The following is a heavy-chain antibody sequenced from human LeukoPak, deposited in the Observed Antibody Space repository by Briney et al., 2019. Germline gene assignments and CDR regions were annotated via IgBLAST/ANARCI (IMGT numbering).Heavy chain of an antibody. CDR2: ISGSGHSI. Sequence: GGSLTLSCVGSRFTFTNSDMNWVRQPPGRGLGWVSVISGSGHSINYADSVKGRFTISRDTSKNTLYLQMNSLRAEDTALYYCTRDFNWGDAGWGQGTLVTVSS. V-gene: IGHV3-23*01. CDR3: TRDFNWGDAG. CDR1: RFTFTNSD. J-gene: IGHJ4*02. D-gene: IGHD7-27*01.